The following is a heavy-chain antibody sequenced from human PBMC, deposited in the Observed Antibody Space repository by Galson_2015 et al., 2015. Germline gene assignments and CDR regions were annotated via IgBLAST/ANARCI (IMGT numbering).Heavy chain of an antibody. V-gene: IGHV1-3*01. Sequence: SVKVSCKASGYTFTSYAMHWVRQAPGQRLEWMGWINAGNGNTKYSQKFQGRVTITRDTSASTAYMELSSLRSEDTAVYYCARDVYEKGARFGYWGQGTLVTVSS. CDR1: GYTFTSYA. CDR2: INAGNGNT. CDR3: ARDVYEKGARFGY. D-gene: IGHD5/OR15-5a*01. J-gene: IGHJ4*02.